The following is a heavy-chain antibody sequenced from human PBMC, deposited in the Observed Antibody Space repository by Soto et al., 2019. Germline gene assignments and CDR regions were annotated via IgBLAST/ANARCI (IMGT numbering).Heavy chain of an antibody. J-gene: IGHJ4*02. CDR3: AQDSGYYGSGYLDY. CDR2: ISNDGSNK. Sequence: QVQLVESGGGVVQPGRSLRLSCAASGFTFSSYGMHWVRQAPGKGLEWVAVISNDGSNKYYADSVKGRFTISRDNSKNTLFLQMNSLRAEDTAVYYCAQDSGYYGSGYLDYWGQGTLVTVSS. V-gene: IGHV3-30*18. D-gene: IGHD3-10*01. CDR1: GFTFSSYG.